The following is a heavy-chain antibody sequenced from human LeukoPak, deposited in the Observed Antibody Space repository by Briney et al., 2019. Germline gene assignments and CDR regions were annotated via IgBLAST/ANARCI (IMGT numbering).Heavy chain of an antibody. V-gene: IGHV4-39*07. Sequence: PGGSLRLSCAASGFTFSSYAMSWVRQAPGKGLEWIGSIYYSGSTYYNPSLKSRVTISVDTSKNQFSLKLSSVTAADTAAYYCARDHEEGRFDYWGQGTLVTVSS. J-gene: IGHJ4*02. CDR1: GFTFSSYA. CDR3: ARDHEEGRFDY. CDR2: IYYSGST.